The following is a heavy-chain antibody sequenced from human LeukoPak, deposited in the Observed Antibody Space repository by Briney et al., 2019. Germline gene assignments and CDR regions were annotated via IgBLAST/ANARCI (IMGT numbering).Heavy chain of an antibody. CDR3: ARGGYCSGGTCYCAGWFDP. D-gene: IGHD2-15*01. CDR2: ISSRGSTI. V-gene: IGHV3-48*01. CDR1: GFTFSSYN. J-gene: IGHJ5*02. Sequence: PGGSLRLSCAASGFTFSSYNMNWVRQAPGKGLERISYISSRGSTIYYADSVKGRFTISRDNPKSSLYLQMNSLRADDTAVYYCARGGYCSGGTCYCAGWFDPWGQGTLVTVSS.